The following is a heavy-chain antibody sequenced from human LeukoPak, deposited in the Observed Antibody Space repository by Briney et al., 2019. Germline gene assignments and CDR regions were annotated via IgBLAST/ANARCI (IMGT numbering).Heavy chain of an antibody. J-gene: IGHJ5*02. CDR1: GFTFSSYA. CDR2: ISGSTGGT. CDR3: AKTRTRVYNWFDP. Sequence: GGSLRLSCAASGFTFSSYAMSWVRQAPGKGLEWVSGISGSTGGTYYADSVKGRFTISRDNSKNTLYLQMNSLRAEDTAVYYCAKTRTRVYNWFDPWGQGTLVTVSS. V-gene: IGHV3-23*01. D-gene: IGHD1-1*01.